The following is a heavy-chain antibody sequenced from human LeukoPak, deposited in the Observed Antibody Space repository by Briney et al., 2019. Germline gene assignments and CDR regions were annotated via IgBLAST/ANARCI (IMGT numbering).Heavy chain of an antibody. CDR1: GFTFSSYE. CDR2: ISSSGSTI. CDR3: AGEGNSVYYFDY. Sequence: TGGSLRLSCAASGFTFSSYEMNWVRQAPGKGLEWVSYISSSGSTIYYADSVKGRFTISRDNAKKTLYLQMNSLRAEDTAVYYCAGEGNSVYYFDYWGQGTRVTVSS. V-gene: IGHV3-48*03. J-gene: IGHJ4*02.